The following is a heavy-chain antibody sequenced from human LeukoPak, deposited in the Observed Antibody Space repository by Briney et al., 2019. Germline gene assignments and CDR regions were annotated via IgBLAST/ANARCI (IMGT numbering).Heavy chain of an antibody. CDR1: GGSISNTTYY. D-gene: IGHD5-12*01. CDR3: ARSIVAVYYFDC. J-gene: IGHJ4*02. V-gene: IGHV4-39*01. Sequence: SETLSLTCTVSGGSISNTTYYWGWIRQPPGKGLEWIGSIYYTGSTYYNPSLKSRVTISVDTSKNQFSLKLSSVTAADTAVYYCARSIVAVYYFDCWGQGTLGTVSS. CDR2: IYYTGST.